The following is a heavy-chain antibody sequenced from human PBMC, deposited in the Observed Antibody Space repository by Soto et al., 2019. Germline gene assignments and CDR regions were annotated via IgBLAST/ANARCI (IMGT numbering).Heavy chain of an antibody. V-gene: IGHV3-73*01. CDR3: TGRPSTTGTTMDY. J-gene: IGHJ4*02. CDR2: IRSKANSYAT. Sequence: GSLRLSCAASGFTFSGSAMHWVRQASGKGLEWVGRIRSKANSYATAYAASVKGRFTISRDDSKNTAYLQMNSLKTEDTAVYYCTGRPSTTGTTMDYWGQGTLVTVSS. CDR1: GFTFSGSA. D-gene: IGHD1-1*01.